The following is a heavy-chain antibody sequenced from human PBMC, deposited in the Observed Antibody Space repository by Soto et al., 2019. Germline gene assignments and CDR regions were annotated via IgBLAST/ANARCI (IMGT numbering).Heavy chain of an antibody. Sequence: ASVKVSCKASGYTFTSYGISWVRQAPGQGLEWMGWISAYNGNTNYAQKLQGRVTMTTDTSTSTAYMELRSLRSDDTAVYYCARGFELIDYYDSSGDWFDPWGQGTLVTVSS. CDR1: GYTFTSYG. CDR2: ISAYNGNT. V-gene: IGHV1-18*01. D-gene: IGHD3-22*01. J-gene: IGHJ5*02. CDR3: ARGFELIDYYDSSGDWFDP.